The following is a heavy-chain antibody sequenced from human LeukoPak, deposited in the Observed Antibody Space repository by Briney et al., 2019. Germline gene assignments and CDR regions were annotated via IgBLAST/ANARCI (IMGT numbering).Heavy chain of an antibody. CDR1: GVSISSSNSY. D-gene: IGHD3-10*01. J-gene: IGHJ3*02. CDR3: AIDPRVRGVIQGDAFDI. Sequence: SETLSLTCTVSGVSISSSNSYWVWIRQPPGKGLEWIVSIYHSGITYYNPALKSLITISVDTSKNQFSLRLSSVTAADTAVYYCAIDPRVRGVIQGDAFDIWGQGTMVTVSS. CDR2: IYHSGIT. V-gene: IGHV4-39*07.